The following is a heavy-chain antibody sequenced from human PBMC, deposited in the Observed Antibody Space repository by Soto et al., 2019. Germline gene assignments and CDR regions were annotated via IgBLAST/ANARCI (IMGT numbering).Heavy chain of an antibody. Sequence: QITLNESGPTQVKPRQTLTLTCTFSGFSLTTSGVGVGWIRQSPGKAPEWLALLYWDDDKRYSPSLKSRLTTTKATSKNQVVLTMADLDPADTAIYYCAHRVLRTVFGLVTTTAIYFDFWGQGTPVAFSS. CDR1: GFSLTTSGVG. CDR3: AHRVLRTVFGLVTTTAIYFDF. V-gene: IGHV2-5*02. D-gene: IGHD3-3*01. J-gene: IGHJ4*02. CDR2: LYWDDDK.